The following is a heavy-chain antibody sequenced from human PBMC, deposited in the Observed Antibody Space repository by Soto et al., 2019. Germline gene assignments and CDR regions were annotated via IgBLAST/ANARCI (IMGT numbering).Heavy chain of an antibody. CDR2: IYYSGST. D-gene: IGHD3-22*01. Sequence: QLQLQESGPGLVKPSETLSLTCTVSGGSISSSSYYWGWIRQPPGKGLEWIGSIYYSGSTYYNPSLKSRITISVDTSKNQFSLKLSSVTAADTAVYYCASTYYYDSSSKPTYYYYYGMDVWGQGTTVTVSS. CDR1: GGSISSSSYY. CDR3: ASTYYYDSSSKPTYYYYYGMDV. J-gene: IGHJ6*02. V-gene: IGHV4-39*01.